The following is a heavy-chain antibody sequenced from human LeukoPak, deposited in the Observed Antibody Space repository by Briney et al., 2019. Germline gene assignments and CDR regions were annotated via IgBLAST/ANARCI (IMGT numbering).Heavy chain of an antibody. CDR3: ARARTLYGSSWYSPPYGMDV. D-gene: IGHD6-13*01. Sequence: GGSLRLSCAASGFTFSSYSMNWVRQAPGKGLEWVSSISSSSSYIYYADSVKGRFTISRDNAKNSLYLQMNSLRAEDTAVYYRARARTLYGSSWYSPPYGMDVWGQGTTVTVSS. J-gene: IGHJ6*02. CDR2: ISSSSSYI. V-gene: IGHV3-21*01. CDR1: GFTFSSYS.